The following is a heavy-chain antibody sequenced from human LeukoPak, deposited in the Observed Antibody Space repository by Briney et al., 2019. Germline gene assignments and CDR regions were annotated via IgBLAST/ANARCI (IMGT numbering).Heavy chain of an antibody. CDR3: ARELIVLAPAARRYNYYMDV. V-gene: IGHV1-8*03. D-gene: IGHD2-2*01. J-gene: IGHJ6*03. Sequence: ASVKLPCKASGYSFSSYNVNWVRQAPGQGLEWMAWMHTNNGDTGYAQKSQDRVTVSSNTSTHTAYMELRSLASEDTAVYYCARELIVLAPAARRYNYYMDVWGIGSTVSVSS. CDR2: MHTNNGDT. CDR1: GYSFSSYN.